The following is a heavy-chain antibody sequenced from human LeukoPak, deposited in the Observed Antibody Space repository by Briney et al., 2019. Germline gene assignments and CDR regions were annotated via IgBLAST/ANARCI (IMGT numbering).Heavy chain of an antibody. CDR2: LYYTGST. Sequence: LETLSLTCTVSGGSISVYHWSWIRQPPGKGLEWIGYLYYTGSTNYNPSLKSRVTISVDTSKNQISLKLSSVTAADTAVYFCAKEGMGSEATTADGAFDIWGQGTTVTVSS. V-gene: IGHV4-59*12. CDR1: GGSISVYH. J-gene: IGHJ3*02. D-gene: IGHD1-26*01. CDR3: AKEGMGSEATTADGAFDI.